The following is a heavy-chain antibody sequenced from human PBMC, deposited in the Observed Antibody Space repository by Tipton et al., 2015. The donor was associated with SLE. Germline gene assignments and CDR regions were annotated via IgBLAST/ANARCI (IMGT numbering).Heavy chain of an antibody. CDR2: ISYDGSNK. J-gene: IGHJ4*02. D-gene: IGHD5-18*01. CDR1: GFTFSSYT. V-gene: IGHV3-30*04. Sequence: RSLRLSCAASGFTFSSYTMHWVRQAPGKGLEWVAVISYDGSNKYYADSVKGRFTISRDNSKNTLYLQMNSLRAEDTAVYYCARGEPLWYEAFDYWGQGTLVTVSS. CDR3: ARGEPLWYEAFDY.